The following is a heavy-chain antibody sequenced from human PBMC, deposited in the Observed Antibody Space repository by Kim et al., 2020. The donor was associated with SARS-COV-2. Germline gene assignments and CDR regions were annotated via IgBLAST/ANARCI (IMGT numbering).Heavy chain of an antibody. CDR3: ARDGMEYCSSTSCYRPKAYYYYYGMDV. J-gene: IGHJ6*02. CDR2: INHSGST. CDR1: GGSFSGYY. Sequence: SETLSLTCAVYGGSFSGYYWSWIRQPPGKGLEWIGEINHSGSTNYNQSLKSRVTISVDTSKNQFSLKLSSVTAADTAVYYCARDGMEYCSSTSCYRPKAYYYYYGMDVWGQGTTVTVSS. D-gene: IGHD2-2*01. V-gene: IGHV4-34*01.